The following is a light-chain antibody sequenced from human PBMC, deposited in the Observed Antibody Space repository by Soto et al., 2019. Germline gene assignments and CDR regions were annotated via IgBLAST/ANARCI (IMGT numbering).Light chain of an antibody. Sequence: EIVLTQSPGTLSLSPGDRATLSCRASQSVSSSDFDWYQQKAAQAPRLRIYGASASATGIPDRFSGSGSGTDVTLTISRLEPEYFAVYFCQQYGSYPWYTFGQGTKLEI. V-gene: IGKV3-20*01. CDR3: QQYGSYPWYT. J-gene: IGKJ2*01. CDR2: GAS. CDR1: QSVSSSD.